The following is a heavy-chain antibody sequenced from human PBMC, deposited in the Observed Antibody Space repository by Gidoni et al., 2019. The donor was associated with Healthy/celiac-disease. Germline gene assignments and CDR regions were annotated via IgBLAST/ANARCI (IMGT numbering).Heavy chain of an antibody. V-gene: IGHV4-31*03. CDR2: IYYSGST. J-gene: IGHJ6*02. Sequence: VQLQESGPGLVKPSQTLSLTCTGPGGSISSGGYYWSWIRKHPGKGLEWIGYIYYSGSTYYNPSLKSRVTISVDTSKNQFSLKLSSVTAADTAVYYCARETGITMPSAREDVWGQGTTVTVSS. CDR1: GGSISSGGYY. CDR3: ARETGITMPSAREDV. D-gene: IGHD3-10*01.